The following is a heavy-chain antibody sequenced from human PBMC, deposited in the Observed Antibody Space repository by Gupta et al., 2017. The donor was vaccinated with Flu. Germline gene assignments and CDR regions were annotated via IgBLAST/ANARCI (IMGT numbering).Heavy chain of an antibody. J-gene: IGHJ3*02. CDR1: GFTFSAAA. D-gene: IGHD4-17*01. Sequence: EVQLVESGGGLVQPGGSLKLSCAASGFTFSAAAMHWVRQASRKGMEWFGRIRSDANSYAPAYAASVKGRFTIARDDSKNTAYLHMNSLKTEDTAGEDCTSLYGDYVPAFDIWGQGTRVTVSS. CDR2: IRSDANSYAP. CDR3: TSLYGDYVPAFDI. V-gene: IGHV3-73*02.